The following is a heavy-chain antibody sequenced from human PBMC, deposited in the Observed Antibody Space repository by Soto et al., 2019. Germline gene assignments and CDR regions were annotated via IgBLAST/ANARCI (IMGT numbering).Heavy chain of an antibody. J-gene: IGHJ4*02. Sequence: ASVKVSCKASGYTFTSYGTSWVRQAPGQGLEWMGWISAINGNTNYVQKFQGRVTMTTDTSTSTAYMELRSLRSDDTAVYYCARDAIATIDYWGQGTLVTVS. V-gene: IGHV1-18*01. CDR3: ARDAIATIDY. CDR1: GYTFTSYG. CDR2: ISAINGNT. D-gene: IGHD2-2*02.